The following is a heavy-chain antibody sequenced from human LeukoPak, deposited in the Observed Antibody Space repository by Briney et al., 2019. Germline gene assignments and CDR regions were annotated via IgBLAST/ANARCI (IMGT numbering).Heavy chain of an antibody. J-gene: IGHJ4*02. Sequence: ASVKVSCKASGYTVTSNHIHWVRQAPGQGLEWMGVINPSGDSTSYAPKFQGRVTVTRDTSTSTVYMELSSLRSEDTGIYYCAKIAARDTGEGYWGQGTPVTVSS. V-gene: IGHV1-46*01. CDR2: INPSGDST. CDR1: GYTVTSNH. CDR3: AKIAARDTGEGY. D-gene: IGHD6-6*01.